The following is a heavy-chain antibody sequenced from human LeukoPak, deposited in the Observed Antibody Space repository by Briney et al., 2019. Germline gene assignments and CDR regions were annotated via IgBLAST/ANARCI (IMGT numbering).Heavy chain of an antibody. CDR3: AKDNRRHYTSGPNPDSLH. CDR2: ISWNSGSI. CDR1: GFILNNYA. J-gene: IGHJ4*02. D-gene: IGHD6-19*01. Sequence: GGSLRLSCAGSGFILNNYAMHWVRQPPGKGLEWVSGISWNSGSIDYADSVKGRFTISRDNAKNSLYLQMNSLRVEDTAFYYCAKDNRRHYTSGPNPDSLHWGQGALVTVSS. V-gene: IGHV3-9*01.